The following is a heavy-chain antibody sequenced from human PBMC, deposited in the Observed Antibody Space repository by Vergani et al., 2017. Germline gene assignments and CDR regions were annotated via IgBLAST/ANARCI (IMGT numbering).Heavy chain of an antibody. Sequence: QVQLVESGGGVVQPGRSLRLSCAASGFTFSSYGMHWVRQAPGKGLEWVAVISYDGSNKYYADSVKGRFTISRDNSKNTLYLQMNSLRVEDTAMYYCARGGKGIIMVVPSTHLWGQGTQVSVSS. D-gene: IGHD2-21*02. CDR3: ARGGKGIIMVVPSTHL. V-gene: IGHV3-30*03. CDR1: GFTFSSYG. J-gene: IGHJ4*02. CDR2: ISYDGSNK.